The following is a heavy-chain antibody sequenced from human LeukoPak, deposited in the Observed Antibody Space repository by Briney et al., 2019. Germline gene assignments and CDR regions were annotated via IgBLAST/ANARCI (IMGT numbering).Heavy chain of an antibody. CDR1: GYTFTSYG. CDR2: ISAYNGNT. Sequence: GASVKVSCKASGYTFTSYGISWVRQAPGQGLECMGWISAYNGNTNYAQKLQGRVTMTTDTSTSTAYMELRSLRSDDTAVYYCARDLAQVGATSLDYWGQGTLVTVSS. J-gene: IGHJ4*02. V-gene: IGHV1-18*01. D-gene: IGHD1-26*01. CDR3: ARDLAQVGATSLDY.